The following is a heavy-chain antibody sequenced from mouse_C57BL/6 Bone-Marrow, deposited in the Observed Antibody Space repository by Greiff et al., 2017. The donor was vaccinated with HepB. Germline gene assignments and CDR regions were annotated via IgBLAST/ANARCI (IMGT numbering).Heavy chain of an antibody. CDR1: GFTFSSYA. J-gene: IGHJ2*01. V-gene: IGHV5-4*01. CDR3: ARDSGTA. D-gene: IGHD2-14*01. Sequence: EVKLVESGGGLVKPGGSLKLSCAASGFTFSSYAMSWVRQTPEKRLEWVATISDGGSYTYYPDNVKGRFTISRDNAKNNLYLQMSHLKSEDTAMYYCARDSGTAWGQGTTLTVAS. CDR2: ISDGGSYT.